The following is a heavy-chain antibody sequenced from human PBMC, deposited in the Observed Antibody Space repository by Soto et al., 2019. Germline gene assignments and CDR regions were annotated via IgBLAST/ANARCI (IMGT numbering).Heavy chain of an antibody. Sequence: GESLNVCCKGSGYSFTSYWIVCVRQMPGKVLEWMGIIYPGDSDTRYSPSFQGQVTISADKSISTAYLQWSSLKASDTAMYYCATFERPMTIMDVWGQGTTVTVSS. V-gene: IGHV5-51*01. D-gene: IGHD4-17*01. CDR2: IYPGDSDT. CDR1: GYSFTSYW. CDR3: ATFERPMTIMDV. J-gene: IGHJ6*02.